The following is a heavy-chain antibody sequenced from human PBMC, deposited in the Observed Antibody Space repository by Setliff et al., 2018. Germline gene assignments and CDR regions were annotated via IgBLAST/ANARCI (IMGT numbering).Heavy chain of an antibody. CDR2: INHSGST. D-gene: IGHD3-16*02. Sequence: SETLSLTCAVYGGSFSTYYWIWIRQPPGKGLEWIGEINHSGSTNYNPSLKSRVTISVDTSKNQFSLKLSSVTAADTAVYYCARATRKDYVWGSYLLGALDYWGQGTLVTVSS. V-gene: IGHV4-34*01. J-gene: IGHJ4*02. CDR1: GGSFSTYY. CDR3: ARATRKDYVWGSYLLGALDY.